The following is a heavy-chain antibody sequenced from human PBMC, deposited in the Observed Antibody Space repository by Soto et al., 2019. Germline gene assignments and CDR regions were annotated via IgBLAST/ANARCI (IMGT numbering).Heavy chain of an antibody. CDR3: AKARLRVLMVYANFDYFDY. J-gene: IGHJ4*02. D-gene: IGHD2-8*01. V-gene: IGHV1-69*13. CDR2: IIPIFGTA. CDR1: GGTFSSYA. Sequence: ASVKVSCKASGGTFSSYAISWVRQAPGQGLEWMGGIIPIFGTANYAQKFQGRVTITADESTSTAYMELSSLRSEDTAVYYCAKARLRVLMVYANFDYFDYWGQGTLVTVSS.